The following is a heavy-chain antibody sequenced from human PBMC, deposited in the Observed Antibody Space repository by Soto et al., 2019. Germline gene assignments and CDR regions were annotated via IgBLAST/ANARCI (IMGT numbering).Heavy chain of an antibody. CDR2: INTDGSTR. J-gene: IGHJ4*02. CDR1: GFTFSSYW. D-gene: IGHD2-21*01. Sequence: EVQLVESGGGLVQPGGSLRLSCAASGFTFSSYWMHWVPQAPGEGLVWVSLINTDGSTRSYADSVKGRFTISRDNAKNTLFLQMNSLRPEDTAVYYCARVAYGAYHFDYWGQGTLVT. CDR3: ARVAYGAYHFDY. V-gene: IGHV3-74*01.